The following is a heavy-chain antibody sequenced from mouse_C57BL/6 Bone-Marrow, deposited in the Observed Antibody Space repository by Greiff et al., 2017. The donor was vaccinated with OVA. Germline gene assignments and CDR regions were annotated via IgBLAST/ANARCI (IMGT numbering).Heavy chain of an antibody. V-gene: IGHV1-82*01. CDR3: ASLPYYYGSSPLFAY. D-gene: IGHD1-1*01. CDR2: IYPGDGDT. CDR1: GYAFSSSW. Sequence: QVHVKQSGPELVKPGASVKISCKASGYAFSSSWMNWVKQRPGKGLEWIGRIYPGDGDTNYNGKFKGKATLTADKSSSTAYMQLSSLTSEDSAVYFCASLPYYYGSSPLFAYWGQGTLVTVSA. J-gene: IGHJ3*01.